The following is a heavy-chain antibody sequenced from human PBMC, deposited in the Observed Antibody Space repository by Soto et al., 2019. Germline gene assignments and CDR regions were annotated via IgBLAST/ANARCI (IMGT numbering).Heavy chain of an antibody. V-gene: IGHV3-30*18. CDR3: AKGSQMAAVLDN. D-gene: IGHD6-25*01. CDR2: ISYDEKTK. J-gene: IGHJ4*02. CDR1: GFTFCTYG. Sequence: PGGSLRLSCAASGFTFCTYGMHWVRQAPGKGLEWLAVISYDEKTKYYADSVKARFTISRDNSKNTLFLQMNRLRSEDTAVYYCAKGSQMAAVLDNWGQGTLVTVSS.